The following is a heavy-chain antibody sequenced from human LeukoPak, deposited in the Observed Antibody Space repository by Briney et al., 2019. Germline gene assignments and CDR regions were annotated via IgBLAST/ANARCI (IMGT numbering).Heavy chain of an antibody. Sequence: GGSLRLSCAASGFTFSSYSMNWVRQAPGKGLEWVSSISSSSSYIYYADSVKGRFTISRDNAKNSLYLQMNSLRAEDTAVYYCARDESSQTYLYYFDYWGQGTLVTVSP. CDR2: ISSSSSYI. CDR1: GFTFSSYS. J-gene: IGHJ4*02. V-gene: IGHV3-21*01. CDR3: ARDESSQTYLYYFDY. D-gene: IGHD2/OR15-2a*01.